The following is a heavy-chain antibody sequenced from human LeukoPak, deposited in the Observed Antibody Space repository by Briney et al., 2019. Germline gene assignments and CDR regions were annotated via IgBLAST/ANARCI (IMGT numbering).Heavy chain of an antibody. Sequence: GGSLRPSCAASGFTFSSYSMNWVRQAPGKGLEWVSHISSSSSIIYYADSVKGRFTISRDNAKNSLYLQMNSLRAEDTAVYYCARGSSSSDYWGQGTLVTVSS. D-gene: IGHD6-13*01. CDR1: GFTFSSYS. V-gene: IGHV3-48*01. CDR3: ARGSSSSDY. J-gene: IGHJ4*02. CDR2: ISSSSSII.